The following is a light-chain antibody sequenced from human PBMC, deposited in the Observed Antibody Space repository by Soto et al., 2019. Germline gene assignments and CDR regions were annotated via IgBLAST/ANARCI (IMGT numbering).Light chain of an antibody. J-gene: IGLJ1*01. V-gene: IGLV2-11*01. CDR1: SGDVGYYNY. Sequence: QSALTQPRSVSGSPGQSVTISCTGTSGDVGYYNYVSWYQQHPGKAPKDMIYDVTERPSGVTDRFSGSKSGNTASLTISGLHSEDQDYYYCCSYAGTPRYVLGTGTKLTVL. CDR3: CSYAGTPRYV. CDR2: DVT.